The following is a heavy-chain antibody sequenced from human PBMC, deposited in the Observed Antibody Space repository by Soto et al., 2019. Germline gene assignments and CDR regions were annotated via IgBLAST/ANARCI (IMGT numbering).Heavy chain of an antibody. D-gene: IGHD3-22*01. CDR2: IKSKTDGGTT. J-gene: IGHJ6*02. V-gene: IGHV3-15*07. CDR1: DLTFSNPW. CDR3: TTDNYDSSGYSIYYYYGMDV. Sequence: GGSLRLSCAASDLTFSNPWMNWIRQDPGKGLEWVGLIKSKTDGGTTDNAAPVKGRFTISRDDSKKTLYLQMNSLKTEDTAVYYCTTDNYDSSGYSIYYYYGMDVWGQWTTVTVSS.